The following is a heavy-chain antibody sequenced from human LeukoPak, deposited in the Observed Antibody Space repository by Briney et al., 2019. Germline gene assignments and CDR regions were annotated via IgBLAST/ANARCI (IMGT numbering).Heavy chain of an antibody. CDR1: GYTFTGYY. Sequence: ASVKVSCKASGYTFTGYYMHWVRQAPGQGLEWMGWINPNSGGTNYAQKFQGRVTMTRDTSISTAYMELSRLRSEDTAVYYCARAWQQLVRGGAFDIWGQGTMVTVSS. D-gene: IGHD6-13*01. CDR2: INPNSGGT. J-gene: IGHJ3*02. V-gene: IGHV1-2*02. CDR3: ARAWQQLVRGGAFDI.